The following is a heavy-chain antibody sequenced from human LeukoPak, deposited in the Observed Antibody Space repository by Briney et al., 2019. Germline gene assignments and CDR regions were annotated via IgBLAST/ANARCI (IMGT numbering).Heavy chain of an antibody. CDR2: IWDDGSNK. D-gene: IGHD3/OR15-3a*01. CDR3: ARDLASGLYGMDV. V-gene: IGHV3-33*01. CDR1: GFTLNSYG. Sequence: GGSLRLSCAGTGFTLNSYGMHWVRQAPGKGLEWVAIIWDDGSNKYYADSVKGRFTISRDNSKNTLYLQMNSLRAEDTAVYYCARDLASGLYGMDVWGQGTTVTVSS. J-gene: IGHJ6*02.